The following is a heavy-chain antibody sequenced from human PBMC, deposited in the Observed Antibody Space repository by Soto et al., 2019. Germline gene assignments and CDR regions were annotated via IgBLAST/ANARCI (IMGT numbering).Heavy chain of an antibody. CDR1: GFSLSTSGMC. J-gene: IGHJ6*02. D-gene: IGHD6-6*01. CDR2: IDWDDDK. Sequence: SGPTLVNPTQTLTLTCTFSGFSLSTSGMCVSWIRQPPGKALEWLALIDWDDDKYYSTSLKTRLTISKDTSKNQVVLTMTNMDPVDTATYYCARTYIAAHTRYYYYGMDVWGQGTTVTVYS. CDR3: ARTYIAAHTRYYYYGMDV. V-gene: IGHV2-70*01.